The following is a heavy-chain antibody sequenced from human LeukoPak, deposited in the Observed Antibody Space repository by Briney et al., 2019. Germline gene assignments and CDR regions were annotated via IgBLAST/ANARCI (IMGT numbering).Heavy chain of an antibody. CDR2: ISGSGGST. CDR3: AKDIGAYSGYERGLDY. CDR1: GFTFSSYA. J-gene: IGHJ4*02. Sequence: QPGGSLRLSCAASGFTFSSYAMSWVRQAPGKGLEWVSAISGSGGSTYYADSVKGQFTISRDNSKNTLYLQMNSLRAEDTAVYYCAKDIGAYSGYERGLDYWGQGTLVTVSS. D-gene: IGHD5-12*01. V-gene: IGHV3-23*01.